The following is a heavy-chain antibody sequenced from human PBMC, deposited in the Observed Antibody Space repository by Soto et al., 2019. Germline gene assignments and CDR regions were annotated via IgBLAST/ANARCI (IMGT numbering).Heavy chain of an antibody. CDR1: GSTFPGYY. V-gene: IGHV1-2*02. CDR2: IHPNTGGR. J-gene: IGHJ4*02. Sequence: ASGKVSCKASGSTFPGYYIHWVREAPEQGLAWMGWIHPNTGGRYYAQNFQGRVTMTRDTSISTAYMELSRLRSEDTALDFSARSAAAIAARPGYWGQGTLVTVAA. CDR3: ARSAAAIAARPGY. D-gene: IGHD6-6*01.